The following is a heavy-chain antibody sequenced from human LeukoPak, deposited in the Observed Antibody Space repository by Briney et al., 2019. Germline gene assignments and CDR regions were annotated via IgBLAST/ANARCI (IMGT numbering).Heavy chain of an antibody. D-gene: IGHD3-16*01. Sequence: SGGSLRLSCAASGFTFSDYYMDWVRQAPGKGLEWVGRIKNKASNYITQYAPSVKGRFTISSDDSKNSLYLQMNNLKTEDTAVYYCACFTNVLDYWGQGTLVPVSS. J-gene: IGHJ4*02. CDR3: ACFTNVLDY. V-gene: IGHV3-72*01. CDR2: IKNKASNYIT. CDR1: GFTFSDYY.